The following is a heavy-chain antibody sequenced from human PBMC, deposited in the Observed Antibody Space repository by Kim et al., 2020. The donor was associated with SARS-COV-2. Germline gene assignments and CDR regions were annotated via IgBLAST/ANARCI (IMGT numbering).Heavy chain of an antibody. CDR1: GFIFSNAW. Sequence: GGSLRLSCAASGFIFSNAWMSWVRQAPGKGLEWVGRIKSKTDGGTTDYAAPVKGRFTISRDDSKNTLYLQMNSLKTEDTAVYYCTTDRGLLEYQLLYLGPCGYWGQGTLVTVSS. J-gene: IGHJ4*02. D-gene: IGHD2-2*02. CDR2: IKSKTDGGTT. CDR3: TTDRGLLEYQLLYLGPCGY. V-gene: IGHV3-15*01.